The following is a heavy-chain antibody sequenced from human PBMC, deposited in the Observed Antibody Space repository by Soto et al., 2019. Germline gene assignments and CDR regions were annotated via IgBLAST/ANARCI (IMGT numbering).Heavy chain of an antibody. CDR2: ISGSGTST. CDR1: GFTFNNYA. V-gene: IGHV3-23*01. Sequence: EVELLESGGGLVQPGGSLRLYCAASGFTFNNYAMHWLRQTPGKGLEWVSGISGSGTSTYYADSVKGRFTISRDISNNTLYLQMNSLRDEDTAIYYCARDRIVGATGNWLDPWGQGTLVTVSS. D-gene: IGHD1-26*01. CDR3: ARDRIVGATGNWLDP. J-gene: IGHJ5*02.